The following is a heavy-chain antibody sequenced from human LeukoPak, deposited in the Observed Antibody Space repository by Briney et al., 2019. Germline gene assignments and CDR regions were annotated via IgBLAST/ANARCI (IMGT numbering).Heavy chain of an antibody. V-gene: IGHV3-30-3*01. D-gene: IGHD3-3*01. CDR3: ARDARWRDFWSGYNDY. CDR1: GFTFSSYA. Sequence: GRSPRLSCAASGFTFSSYAMHWVRQAPGKGLEWVAVISYDGSNKYYADSVKGRFTISRDNSKNTLYLQMNSLRAEDTAVYYCARDARWRDFWSGYNDYWGQGTLVTVSS. J-gene: IGHJ4*02. CDR2: ISYDGSNK.